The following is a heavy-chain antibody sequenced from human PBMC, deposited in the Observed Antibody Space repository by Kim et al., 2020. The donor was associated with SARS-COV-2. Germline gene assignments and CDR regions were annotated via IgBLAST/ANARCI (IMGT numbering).Heavy chain of an antibody. Sequence: SVKVSCKASGGTFSSYAISWVRQAPGQGLEWMGGIIPIFGTANYAQKFQGRVTITADESTSTAYMELSSLRSEDTAVYYCARDPGALPAMDTAAVNWFDPWGQGTLVTVSS. V-gene: IGHV1-69*13. CDR2: IIPIFGTA. J-gene: IGHJ5*02. CDR1: GGTFSSYA. D-gene: IGHD5-18*01. CDR3: ARDPGALPAMDTAAVNWFDP.